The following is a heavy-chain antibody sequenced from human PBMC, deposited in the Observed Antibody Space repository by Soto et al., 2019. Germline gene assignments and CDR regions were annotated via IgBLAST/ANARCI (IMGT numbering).Heavy chain of an antibody. D-gene: IGHD6-19*01. CDR2: ISWNSGSI. J-gene: IGHJ6*02. CDR3: AKAYSSGPYYYYGMDV. CDR1: GFTFDDYA. V-gene: IGHV3-9*01. Sequence: LRLSCASSGFTFDDYAMHWVRQAPGKGLEWVSGISWNSGSIGYADSVKGRFTISRDNAKNSLYLQMNSLRAEDTALYYCAKAYSSGPYYYYGMDVWGQGTTVTVSS.